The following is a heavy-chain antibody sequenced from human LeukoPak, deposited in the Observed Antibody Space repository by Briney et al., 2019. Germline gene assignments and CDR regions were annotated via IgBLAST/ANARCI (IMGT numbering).Heavy chain of an antibody. CDR3: ARVPPLPYFDY. Sequence: GGSLRLSCAASGFTVSSNYMSWVRQAPGKGLEWVANIKQDGSEKYYVDSVKGRFTISRDNAKNSLYLQMNSLRAEDTAVYYCARVPPLPYFDYWGQGTLVTVSS. V-gene: IGHV3-7*01. J-gene: IGHJ4*02. CDR2: IKQDGSEK. CDR1: GFTVSSNY. D-gene: IGHD2-15*01.